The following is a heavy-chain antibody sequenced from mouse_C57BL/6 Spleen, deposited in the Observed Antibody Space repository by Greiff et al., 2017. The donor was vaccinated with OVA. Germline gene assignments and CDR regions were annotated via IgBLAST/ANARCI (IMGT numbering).Heavy chain of an antibody. Sequence: EVKLQESGAELVRPGASVKLSCTASGFNIKDYYMHWVKQRPEQGLEWIGRIDPEDGDTEYAPKFQGKATMTADTSSNTAYLQLSSLTSEDTAVYYCTTSIYYDYDGAWFAYWGQGTLVTVSA. J-gene: IGHJ3*01. CDR3: TTSIYYDYDGAWFAY. D-gene: IGHD2-4*01. CDR2: IDPEDGDT. V-gene: IGHV14-1*01. CDR1: GFNIKDYY.